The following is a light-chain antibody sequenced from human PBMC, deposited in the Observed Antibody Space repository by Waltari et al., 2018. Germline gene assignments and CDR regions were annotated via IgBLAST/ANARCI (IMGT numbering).Light chain of an antibody. CDR2: WAS. J-gene: IGKJ2*01. Sequence: DIVMTQSPDPLAVSLGERGTINCKSSQSVLYSSNNKNYSTWYQHKPGQPPKLLIYWASTRESGVPDRFSGSGSGTDFTLTISSLQAEDVALYYCQQYYSTPYTLGQGTKLEIK. CDR1: QSVLYSSNNKNY. V-gene: IGKV4-1*01. CDR3: QQYYSTPYT.